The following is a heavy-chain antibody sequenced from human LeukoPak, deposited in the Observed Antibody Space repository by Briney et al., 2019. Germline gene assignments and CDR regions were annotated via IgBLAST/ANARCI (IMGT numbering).Heavy chain of an antibody. CDR2: IKPHSGGT. J-gene: IGHJ4*02. Sequence: ASVKVSCKASGYTFTGYYMHWVRQAPGQGLEWMGRIKPHSGGTNYAQKFQGRVTMTRDTSISTAYMELSRLRSDDTAVYYCARAPGYLRSSTSCYESLSFDYWGQGTLVTVSS. V-gene: IGHV1-2*02. CDR1: GYTFTGYY. D-gene: IGHD2-2*01. CDR3: ARAPGYLRSSTSCYESLSFDY.